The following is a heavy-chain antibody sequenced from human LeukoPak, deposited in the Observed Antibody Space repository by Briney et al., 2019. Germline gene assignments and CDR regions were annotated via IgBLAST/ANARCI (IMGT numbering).Heavy chain of an antibody. CDR2: IYNSGST. CDR3: ARVRRSGYVGKNYNRFDP. D-gene: IGHD6-25*01. CDR1: GGSISSYY. Sequence: SETLSLTCTVSGGSISSYYWSWIRQPPGKGLEWIGYIYNSGSTDYNPSLKSRVTISVDTSKNQFSLKLSSVTAADTAVYYCARVRRSGYVGKNYNRFDPWGQGTLVTVSS. V-gene: IGHV4-59*01. J-gene: IGHJ5*02.